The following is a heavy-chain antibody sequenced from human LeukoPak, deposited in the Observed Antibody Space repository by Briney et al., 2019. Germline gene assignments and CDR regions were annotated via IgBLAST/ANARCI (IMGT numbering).Heavy chain of an antibody. V-gene: IGHV4-39*07. CDR3: ATGYGFLEWPYFDY. J-gene: IGHJ4*02. CDR2: IYYSGST. CDR1: GGSISSSSYY. D-gene: IGHD3-3*01. Sequence: SETLSLTCTVSGGSISSSSYYWGWIRQPPGKGLEWIGSIYYSGSTYYNPSLKSRVTISVDTSKNQFSLKLSSVTAADTAVYYCATGYGFLEWPYFDYWGQGTLVTVSS.